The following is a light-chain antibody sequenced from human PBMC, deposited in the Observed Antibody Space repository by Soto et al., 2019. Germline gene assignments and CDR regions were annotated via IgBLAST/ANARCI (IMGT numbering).Light chain of an antibody. CDR3: QQYNNWPWA. Sequence: SPPTRFFSLGERPTLSSRASQSVSSNLAWYQQKPGQAPRLLIYGASTRATGIPARFSGSGSGTEFTLTISSLQSEDLAVYYCQQYNNWPWAFGRGTKV. CDR2: GAS. J-gene: IGKJ1*01. CDR1: QSVSSN. V-gene: IGKV3-15*01.